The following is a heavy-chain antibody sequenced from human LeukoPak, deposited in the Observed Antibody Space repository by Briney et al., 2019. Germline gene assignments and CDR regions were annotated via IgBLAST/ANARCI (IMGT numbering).Heavy chain of an antibody. CDR3: ARWYSSSWYFITAFDI. V-gene: IGHV4-39*07. Sequence: SETLSLTCAVSGGSISSNSYYWSWIRQPPGKGLEWIGEINHSGSTNYNPSLKSRVTISVDTSKNQFSLKLSSVTAADTAVYYCARWYSSSWYFITAFDIWGQGTMVTVSS. J-gene: IGHJ3*02. CDR2: INHSGST. D-gene: IGHD6-13*01. CDR1: GGSISSNSYY.